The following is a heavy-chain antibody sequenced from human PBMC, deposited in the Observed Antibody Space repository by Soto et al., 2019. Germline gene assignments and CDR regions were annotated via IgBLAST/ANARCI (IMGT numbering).Heavy chain of an antibody. V-gene: IGHV1-46*01. D-gene: IGHD3-22*01. J-gene: IGHJ6*02. CDR3: ARVEGDYDSTLYGMDV. CDR1: GYTFTSYY. Sequence: ASVKVSCKASGYTFTSYYMHWVRQAPGQGLEWMGIINPSGGSTSYAQKFQGRVTMTRDTSTSTVYMELSSLRSEDTAVYYCARVEGDYDSTLYGMDVWGQGTTVTVSS. CDR2: INPSGGST.